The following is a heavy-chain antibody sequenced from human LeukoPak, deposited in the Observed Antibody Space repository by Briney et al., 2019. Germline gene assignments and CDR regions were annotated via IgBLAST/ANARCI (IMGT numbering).Heavy chain of an antibody. D-gene: IGHD3-10*01. CDR2: FDPEDGET. CDR1: GYTLTELS. CDR3: ATRSPSWFGESRFDY. J-gene: IGHJ4*02. V-gene: IGHV1-24*01. Sequence: ASVKVSCKVSGYTLTELSMHWVRQAPGKGLEWMGGFDPEDGETIYAQKFQGRVTMTEDTSTDTAYMELSSLRSEDTAVYYCATRSPSWFGESRFDYWGQGTLVTVSS.